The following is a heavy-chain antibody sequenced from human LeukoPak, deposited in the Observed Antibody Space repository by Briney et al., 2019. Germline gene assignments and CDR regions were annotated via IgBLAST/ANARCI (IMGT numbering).Heavy chain of an antibody. CDR3: AKLVPDYYDSSGPLDY. Sequence: ASVKVSCKASGYTFTGYYMHWVRQAPGQGLEWMGWINPNSGGTNYAQKFQGRVSMTRDTSISTAYMELSRLRSDDTAVYYCAKLVPDYYDSSGPLDYWGQGTLVTVSS. J-gene: IGHJ4*02. CDR2: INPNSGGT. D-gene: IGHD3-22*01. CDR1: GYTFTGYY. V-gene: IGHV1-2*02.